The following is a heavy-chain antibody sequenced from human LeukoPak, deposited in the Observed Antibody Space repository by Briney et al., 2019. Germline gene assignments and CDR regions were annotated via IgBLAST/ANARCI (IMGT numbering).Heavy chain of an antibody. Sequence: PSETLSLTCTVSGGSISSYYWSWIRQPPGKGLEWIGYIYYSGSTNYNPSLKSRVTISVDTSKNQFSLKLSSVTAADTAVYYCARISEDYSNYDAGYYYMDVWGKGTTVTVSS. CDR3: ARISEDYSNYDAGYYYMDV. J-gene: IGHJ6*03. D-gene: IGHD4-11*01. CDR2: IYYSGST. CDR1: GGSISSYY. V-gene: IGHV4-59*01.